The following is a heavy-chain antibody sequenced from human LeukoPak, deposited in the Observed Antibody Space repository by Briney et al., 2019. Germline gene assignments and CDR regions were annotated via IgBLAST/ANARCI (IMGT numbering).Heavy chain of an antibody. V-gene: IGHV3-9*01. CDR1: GFTFDDYA. CDR3: AIGGYSSSSVPFDY. Sequence: PGRSLRLSCAASGFTFDDYAMHWVRQAPGKGLEWVSGISWNSGSIGYADSVKGRFTISRDNSKNTLYLQMNSLRAEDTAVYYCAIGGYSSSSVPFDYWGQGTLVTVSS. D-gene: IGHD6-6*01. J-gene: IGHJ4*02. CDR2: ISWNSGSI.